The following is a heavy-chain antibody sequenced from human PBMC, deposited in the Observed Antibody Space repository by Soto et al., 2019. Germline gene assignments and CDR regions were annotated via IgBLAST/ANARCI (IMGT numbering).Heavy chain of an antibody. CDR3: ASLLTTGIYFDS. CDR1: GFTFDNYA. Sequence: EVQLLESGGGLVQPGGSLRLSCATSGFTFDNYAVSWVRQAPGKGLEWVSFISGSGDYTYYADSVRGRFTISRDNSQNTLYLQMNGLRAEDTAMYFCASLLTTGIYFDSWGQGTLVTVSS. J-gene: IGHJ4*02. CDR2: ISGSGDYT. V-gene: IGHV3-23*01. D-gene: IGHD4-17*01.